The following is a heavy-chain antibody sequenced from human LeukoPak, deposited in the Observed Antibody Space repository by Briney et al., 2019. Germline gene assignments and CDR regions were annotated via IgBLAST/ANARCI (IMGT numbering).Heavy chain of an antibody. CDR1: GFTFSGSA. D-gene: IGHD5-18*01. V-gene: IGHV3-73*01. CDR3: TASVLYVDTAMEIDY. CDR2: IRSKANSYAT. J-gene: IGHJ4*02. Sequence: PGGSLRLSCAASGFTFSGSAMHWVRQASGKGLEWVGRIRSKANSYATAYAASVKGRFTIPRDDSKNTAYLQMNSLKTEDTAVYYCTASVLYVDTAMEIDYWGQGTLVTVSS.